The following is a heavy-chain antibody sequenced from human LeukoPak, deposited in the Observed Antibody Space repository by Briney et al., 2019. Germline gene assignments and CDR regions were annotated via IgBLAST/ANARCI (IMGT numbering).Heavy chain of an antibody. J-gene: IGHJ3*02. Sequence: PSETLSLTCAGYGGSFSSYFWTWIRQTPGKGLEWIGEINHSGTTNYNPSLRSRVTMSVDTSKNQFSLKLSSVTAADTAVYYCASPIQLWPYDAFDIWGQGTMVTVSS. CDR3: ASPIQLWPYDAFDI. D-gene: IGHD5-18*01. CDR2: INHSGTT. CDR1: GGSFSSYF. V-gene: IGHV4-34*01.